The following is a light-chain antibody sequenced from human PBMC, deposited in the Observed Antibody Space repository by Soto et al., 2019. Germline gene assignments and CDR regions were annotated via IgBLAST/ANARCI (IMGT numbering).Light chain of an antibody. Sequence: EIVLTQSPGTLSLSPGERATLSCRASQSFTSTSLAWYQQKPGQAPRLLISGASRRAAGIPDRFSGSGSGTDFTLTIGRLESEDFATYYCQEGSTLLTFGGGTRVEIK. V-gene: IGKV3-20*01. CDR2: GAS. J-gene: IGKJ4*01. CDR3: QEGSTLLT. CDR1: QSFTSTS.